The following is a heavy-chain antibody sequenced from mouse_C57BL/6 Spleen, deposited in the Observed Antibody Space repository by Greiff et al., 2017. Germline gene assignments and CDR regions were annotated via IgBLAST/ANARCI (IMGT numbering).Heavy chain of an antibody. Sequence: EVHLVESGGGLVKPGGSLKLSCAASGFTFSDYGMHWVRQAPEQGLEWVAYISSCSSTIYYADTVKGRFTISKDNAKNTLFLQMTSLRSEDTAMYYCARELRYHPMDYWGQGTSVTVSS. J-gene: IGHJ4*01. D-gene: IGHD1-1*01. CDR3: ARELRYHPMDY. V-gene: IGHV5-17*01. CDR1: GFTFSDYG. CDR2: ISSCSSTI.